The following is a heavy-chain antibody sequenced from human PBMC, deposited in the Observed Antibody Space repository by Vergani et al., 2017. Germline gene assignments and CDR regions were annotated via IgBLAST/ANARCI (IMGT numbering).Heavy chain of an antibody. Sequence: QVQLVESGGGVVQPGRSLRLSCAASGFTFSSYGMHWVRQAPGKGLEWVAVIWYDGSNKYYADSVKGRFTISRDNSKNTLYLQMNSLRAEDTAVYYCAKTIGDYQYYFDYWGQGTLVTVSS. CDR2: IWYDGSNK. CDR3: AKTIGDYQYYFDY. V-gene: IGHV3-33*06. J-gene: IGHJ4*02. D-gene: IGHD4-17*01. CDR1: GFTFSSYG.